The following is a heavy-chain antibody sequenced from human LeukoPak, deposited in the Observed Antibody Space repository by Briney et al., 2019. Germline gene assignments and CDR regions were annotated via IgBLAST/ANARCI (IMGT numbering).Heavy chain of an antibody. CDR2: IYPGDSDT. J-gene: IGHJ4*02. Sequence: GESLKISCKGSGYSFTSYWISWVRQMPGKGLEWMGIIYPGDSDTRYSPSFRGQVTISADKSTSTAYLQWSSLKASDTAMYYCARTYDSSGYYYHYWGQGTLVTVSS. D-gene: IGHD3-22*01. CDR3: ARTYDSSGYYYHY. V-gene: IGHV5-51*01. CDR1: GYSFTSYW.